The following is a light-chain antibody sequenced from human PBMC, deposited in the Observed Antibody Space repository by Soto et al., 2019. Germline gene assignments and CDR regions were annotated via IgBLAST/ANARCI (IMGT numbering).Light chain of an antibody. V-gene: IGKV1-5*03. Sequence: DIQMTQSPSTLSASVGDRVTXXXXASQSISSWLAWYQQKPGKAPKLLIYKASSLESGVPSRFSGSGSGTEFTLTISSLQPDDFATYYCQQYNSYPLTFGGGTKVDI. CDR2: KAS. J-gene: IGKJ4*01. CDR3: QQYNSYPLT. CDR1: QSISSW.